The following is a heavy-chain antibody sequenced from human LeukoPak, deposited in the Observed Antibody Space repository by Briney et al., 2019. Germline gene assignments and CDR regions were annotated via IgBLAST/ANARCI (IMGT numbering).Heavy chain of an antibody. CDR3: ARELSGSYYNWFDP. CDR2: IIPIFGTA. V-gene: IGHV1-69*05. D-gene: IGHD1-26*01. Sequence: SVKVSCTASGGTFSTYAISWVRQAPGQGLEWMGGIIPIFGTANYAQKFQGRVTITTDESTSTAYMELSSLRSEDTAVYYCARELSGSYYNWFDPWGQGTLVTVSS. CDR1: GGTFSTYA. J-gene: IGHJ5*02.